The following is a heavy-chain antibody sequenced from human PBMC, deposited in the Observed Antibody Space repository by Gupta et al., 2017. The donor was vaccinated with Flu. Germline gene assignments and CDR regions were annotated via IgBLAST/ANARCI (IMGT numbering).Heavy chain of an antibody. Sequence: QHPGKGLEWLGNIEYTGKTHYNPSLKKRITVSLDTSKNQFSLSLTSVTANDAAVYFGARLCATDTCPRNSFDIWGPGTLVTVAS. V-gene: IGHV4-59*04. CDR2: IEYTGKT. D-gene: IGHD2-15*01. CDR3: ARLCATDTCPRNSFDI. J-gene: IGHJ3*02.